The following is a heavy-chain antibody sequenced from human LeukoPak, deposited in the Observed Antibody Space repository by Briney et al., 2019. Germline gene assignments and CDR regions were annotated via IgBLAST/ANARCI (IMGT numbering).Heavy chain of an antibody. CDR1: GGSFSGYY. CDR3: ARAAFFTILDI. Sequence: SETLSLTCAVYGGSFSGYYWSWIRQPPGKGLEWIGEINHSGSTNYNPSLKSRVTISVDTSKNQFSLKLSSVTAADTAVYYCARAAFFTILDIWGQGTMVTVSS. D-gene: IGHD3-3*01. V-gene: IGHV4-34*01. J-gene: IGHJ3*02. CDR2: INHSGST.